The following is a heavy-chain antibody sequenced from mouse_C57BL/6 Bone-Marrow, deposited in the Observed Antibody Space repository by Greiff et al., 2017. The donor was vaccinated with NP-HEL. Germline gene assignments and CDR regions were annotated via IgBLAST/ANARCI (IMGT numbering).Heavy chain of an antibody. D-gene: IGHD1-1*01. Sequence: VQLKESGAELVRPGASVKLSCTASGFNIKDYYMHWVKQRPEQGLEWIGRIDPEDGDTEYAPKFQGKATMTADTSSNTAYLQLSSLTSEDTAVYYCKAPSYYYGSSYLYDYAMDYWGQGTSVTVSA. CDR3: KAPSYYYGSSYLYDYAMDY. CDR1: GFNIKDYY. CDR2: IDPEDGDT. V-gene: IGHV14-1*01. J-gene: IGHJ4*01.